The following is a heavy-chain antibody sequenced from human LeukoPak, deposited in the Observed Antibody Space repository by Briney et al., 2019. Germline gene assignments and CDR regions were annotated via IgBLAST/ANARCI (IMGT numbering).Heavy chain of an antibody. CDR3: ARVGSSSWYGYYYYYMDV. J-gene: IGHJ6*03. V-gene: IGHV1-8*03. D-gene: IGHD6-13*01. CDR1: GGTFSSYA. CDR2: MNPNSGNT. Sequence: ASVKVSCKASGGTFSSYAINWVRQATGQGLEWMGWMNPNSGNTGYAQKFQGRVTITRNTSISTAYMELSSLRSEDTAVYYCARVGSSSWYGYYYYYMDVWGKGTTVTVSS.